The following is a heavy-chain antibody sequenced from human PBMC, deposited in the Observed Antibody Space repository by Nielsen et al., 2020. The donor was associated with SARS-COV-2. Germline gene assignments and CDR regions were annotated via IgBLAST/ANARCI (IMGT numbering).Heavy chain of an antibody. D-gene: IGHD3-16*01. Sequence: GGSLRLSCAASGFTFTSYGFYWIRQAPGKGLEWVASISYDGSTKYNSDSLTGRLTVSSDTAKNPVYLQMNSLSVEDTGVYHCTKRRAVFMLTFGGEGAMDVWGQGTTVSVSS. CDR1: GFTFTSYG. J-gene: IGHJ6*02. CDR2: ISYDGSTK. CDR3: TKRRAVFMLTFGGEGAMDV. V-gene: IGHV3-30*18.